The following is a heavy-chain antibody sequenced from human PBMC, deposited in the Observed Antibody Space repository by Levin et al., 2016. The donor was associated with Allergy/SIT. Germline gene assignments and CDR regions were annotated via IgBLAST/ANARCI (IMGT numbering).Heavy chain of an antibody. CDR1: GYSFTSYW. CDR2: IYPGDSDT. V-gene: IGHV5-51*01. Sequence: GESLKISCKGSGYSFTSYWIGWVRQMPGKGLEWMGIIYPGDSDTRYSPSFQGQVTISADKSISTAYLQWSSLKASDTAMYYCARISGCSSTSCEKMIDYWGQGTLVTVSS. CDR3: ARISGCSSTSCEKMIDY. D-gene: IGHD2-2*01. J-gene: IGHJ4*02.